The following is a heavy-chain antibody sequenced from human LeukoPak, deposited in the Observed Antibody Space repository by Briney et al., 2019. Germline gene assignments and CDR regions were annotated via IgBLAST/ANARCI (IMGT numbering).Heavy chain of an antibody. V-gene: IGHV3-30-3*01. CDR3: VRERPDTIVHTGAFDF. D-gene: IGHD1-14*01. J-gene: IGHJ3*01. Sequence: GGSLRLSCAASGFTFTNHIMHWVRQAPGTGLEWVASIATEGSQTFYRGSVKGRFTISRDNSENKLYLQMNSLRAEDTAVYFCVRERPDTIVHTGAFDFWGQGTMLSVSS. CDR1: GFTFTNHI. CDR2: IATEGSQT.